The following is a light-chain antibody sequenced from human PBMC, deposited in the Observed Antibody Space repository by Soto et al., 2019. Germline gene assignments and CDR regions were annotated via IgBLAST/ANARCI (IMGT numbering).Light chain of an antibody. V-gene: IGLV2-23*01. J-gene: IGLJ2*01. CDR1: SSDVGSYNL. Sequence: QSALTQPASVSGSPGQSITISCTGTSSDVGSYNLVSWYQQHPGKAPKLMIYEGSKRPSGVSNRFSGSKSGNTASLTISGLQAEDEVDYYCCSYAGSRSVVFGGGTKLTVL. CDR2: EGS. CDR3: CSYAGSRSVV.